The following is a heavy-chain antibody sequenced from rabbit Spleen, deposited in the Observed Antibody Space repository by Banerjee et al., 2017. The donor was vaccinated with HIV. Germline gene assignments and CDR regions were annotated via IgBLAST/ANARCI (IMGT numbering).Heavy chain of an antibody. J-gene: IGHJ4*01. D-gene: IGHD4-1*01. CDR2: IYAVTGKF. Sequence: QSLMESGGGLVKPGVMMTMTCKASGFSFNSVYDMSWAGQAPGKGLELTACIYAVTGKFVYAGWAKVPFAFSKTSSTTVTLQITSLPAADTATFFCARDLDGVIGWNFGWWGPGTLVTVS. V-gene: IGHV1S40*01. CDR3: ARDLDGVIGWNFGW. CDR1: GFSFNSVYD.